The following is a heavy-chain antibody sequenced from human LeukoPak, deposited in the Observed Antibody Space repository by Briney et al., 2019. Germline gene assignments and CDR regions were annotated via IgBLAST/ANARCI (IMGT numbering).Heavy chain of an antibody. CDR1: GGTFSSYA. J-gene: IGHJ6*03. V-gene: IGHV1-69*01. D-gene: IGHD6-25*01. Sequence: SVKVSCKASGGTFSSYAISWVRQAPGQGLEWMGGIILIFGTANYAQKFQGRVTITADESTSTAYMELSSLRSEDTAVYYCASGGSPYYYYYMDVWGKGTTVTVSS. CDR3: ASGGSPYYYYYMDV. CDR2: IILIFGTA.